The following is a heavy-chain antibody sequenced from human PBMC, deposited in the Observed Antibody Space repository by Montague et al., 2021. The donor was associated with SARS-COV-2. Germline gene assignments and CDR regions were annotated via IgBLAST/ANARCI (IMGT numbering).Heavy chain of an antibody. CDR3: ARYRYNWNDDEGFDY. D-gene: IGHD1-20*01. CDR1: GGSISSSTSY. CDR2: IFYSGST. Sequence: SETLSLTCTVSGGSISSSTSYWGWIRQPPGKGLEWIGSIFYSGSTYYNPSLKSRITISVDTSKNQFSLKLSSVTAADTAVYYCARYRYNWNDDEGFDYWGQGTLVTVSS. V-gene: IGHV4-39*01. J-gene: IGHJ4*02.